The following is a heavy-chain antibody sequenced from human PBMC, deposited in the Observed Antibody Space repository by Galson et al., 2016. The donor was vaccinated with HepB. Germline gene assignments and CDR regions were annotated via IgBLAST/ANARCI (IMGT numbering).Heavy chain of an antibody. D-gene: IGHD3-10*01. V-gene: IGHV3-30*18. J-gene: IGHJ6*02. CDR2: ISYDGSYK. CDR3: AKLPPRYYGSGAGYGMDI. CDR1: GFTFRSYG. Sequence: SLRLSCAASGFTFRSYGMHWVRQAPGKGLEWVAVISYDGSYKYYADSVKGRFTISRDNSKNTLYLQMNSLRAEDTAVYYCAKLPPRYYGSGAGYGMDIWGQGTTVTVSS.